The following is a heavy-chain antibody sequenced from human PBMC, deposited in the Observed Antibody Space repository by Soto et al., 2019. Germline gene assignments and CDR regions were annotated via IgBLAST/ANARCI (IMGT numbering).Heavy chain of an antibody. J-gene: IGHJ6*03. V-gene: IGHV1-18*01. D-gene: IGHD6-13*01. CDR3: ARIGSSCNYYYYYYMDV. CDR1: GYTFTSYG. Sequence: GASVKVSCKASGYTFTSYGISWVRQAPGQGLEWMGWISAYNGNTNYAQKLQGRVTMTTDTSTSTAYMELRSLRSDDTAVYYCARIGSSCNYYYYYYMDVWGKGTTVPVSS. CDR2: ISAYNGNT.